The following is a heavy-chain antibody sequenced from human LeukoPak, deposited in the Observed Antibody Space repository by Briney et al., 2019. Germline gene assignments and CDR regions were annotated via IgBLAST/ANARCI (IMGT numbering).Heavy chain of an antibody. J-gene: IGHJ6*02. CDR3: TTEDIVVVPAASYGMDV. D-gene: IGHD2-2*01. CDR1: GFTFSNAW. CDR2: IKSKTDGGTT. Sequence: GGSLRLSCAASGFTFSNAWMSWVRQAPEKGLEWVGRIKSKTDGGTTDYAAPVKGRFTISRDDSKNTLYLQMNSLKTEDTAVYYCTTEDIVVVPAASYGMDVWGQGTTVTVSS. V-gene: IGHV3-15*01.